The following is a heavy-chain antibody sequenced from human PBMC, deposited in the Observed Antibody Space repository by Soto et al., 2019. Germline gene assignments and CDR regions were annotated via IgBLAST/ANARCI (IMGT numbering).Heavy chain of an antibody. CDR1: GGSISSYY. V-gene: IGHV4-59*01. CDR3: ARTDSSGWYLGY. Sequence: PSETLSLTCTVSGGSISSYYWSWIRQPPGKGLEWIGYIYYSGSTNYNPSLKSRDTISVDTSKNQFSLRLSSVTAADTAVYYCARTDSSGWYLGYWGQGTLVTVSS. D-gene: IGHD6-19*01. CDR2: IYYSGST. J-gene: IGHJ4*02.